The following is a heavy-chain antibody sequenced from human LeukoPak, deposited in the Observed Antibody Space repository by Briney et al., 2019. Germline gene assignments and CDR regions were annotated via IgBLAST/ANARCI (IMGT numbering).Heavy chain of an antibody. Sequence: SETLSLTCAVSGGSISSGGYSWSWIRQPPGKGLEWIGYIYHSGSTYYNPSLKSRVTISVDRSKNQFSLKLSSVTAADTAVYYCARGAQKWWLRPNGYFDLWGRGTLVTVSS. V-gene: IGHV4-30-2*01. CDR1: GGSISSGGYS. CDR3: ARGAQKWWLRPNGYFDL. J-gene: IGHJ2*01. D-gene: IGHD5-12*01. CDR2: IYHSGST.